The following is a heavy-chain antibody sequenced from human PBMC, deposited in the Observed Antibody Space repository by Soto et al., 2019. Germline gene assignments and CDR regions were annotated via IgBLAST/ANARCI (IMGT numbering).Heavy chain of an antibody. J-gene: IGHJ4*02. CDR2: ISAYNGNT. Sequence: QVPLVQSGAEVKKPGASVKVSCKASGYTFTSYGISWVRQAPGQGLEWMGWISAYNGNTNYAQKLQGRVTMTTDTSTSTAYMELRSLRSDDTAVYYCARDVRAGSAAETPSDYWGQGTLVTVSS. D-gene: IGHD6-13*01. CDR1: GYTFTSYG. V-gene: IGHV1-18*01. CDR3: ARDVRAGSAAETPSDY.